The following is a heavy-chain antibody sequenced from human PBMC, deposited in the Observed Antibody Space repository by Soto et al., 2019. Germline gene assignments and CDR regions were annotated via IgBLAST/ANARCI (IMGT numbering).Heavy chain of an antibody. CDR3: AKAGKGWQLVTSFDP. Sequence: EVQLLESGGGLVQPGGSLRLSCAASGFTFSSYAMSWVRQAPGKGLELVSAISGSGGSTYYADSVKGRFTISRDNSKNTLYLQMNSLRAEDTAVYYCAKAGKGWQLVTSFDPWGQGTLVTVSS. D-gene: IGHD6-6*01. CDR1: GFTFSSYA. V-gene: IGHV3-23*01. J-gene: IGHJ5*02. CDR2: ISGSGGST.